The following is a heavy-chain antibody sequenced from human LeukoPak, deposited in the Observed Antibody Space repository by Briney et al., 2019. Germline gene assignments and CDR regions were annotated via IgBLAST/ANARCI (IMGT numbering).Heavy chain of an antibody. CDR3: ARTDYGSGSYLDY. D-gene: IGHD3-10*01. Sequence: RGSLRLSCAASGFTFSSYSMNWVRQVPGKGLEWVSSISSSSSYIYYADSVKGRFTISRDNAKNSLYLQMNSLRAEDTAVYYCARTDYGSGSYLDYWGQGTLVTVSS. J-gene: IGHJ4*02. CDR1: GFTFSSYS. CDR2: ISSSSSYI. V-gene: IGHV3-21*01.